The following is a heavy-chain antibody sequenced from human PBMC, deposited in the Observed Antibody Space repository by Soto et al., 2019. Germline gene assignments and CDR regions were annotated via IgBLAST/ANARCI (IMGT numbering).Heavy chain of an antibody. Sequence: GGSLRLSCAASGFTFSSHGMSWVRQAPGKGLEWVSAISASGDSTYYADSVKGRFTISRDNSKNTLFLQMNGLRVEDTAVYYCPCPLVVTGHNWFDPWGQGTLVTVSS. CDR2: ISASGDST. D-gene: IGHD3-22*01. CDR1: GFTFSSHG. CDR3: PCPLVVTGHNWFDP. V-gene: IGHV3-23*01. J-gene: IGHJ5*02.